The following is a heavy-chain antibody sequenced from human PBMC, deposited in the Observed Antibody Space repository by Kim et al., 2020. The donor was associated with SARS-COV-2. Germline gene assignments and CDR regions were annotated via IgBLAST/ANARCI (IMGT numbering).Heavy chain of an antibody. CDR3: ASEEPIFGVVIKLYGMDV. CDR1: GFTFSSYE. J-gene: IGHJ6*02. V-gene: IGHV3-48*03. CDR2: ISSSGSTI. Sequence: GGSLRLSCAASGFTFSSYEMNWVRQAPGKGLEWVSYISSSGSTIYYADSVKGRFTISRDNAKNSLYLQMNSMRAEDTAVYYCASEEPIFGVVIKLYGMDVWGQGTTVTVS. D-gene: IGHD3-3*01.